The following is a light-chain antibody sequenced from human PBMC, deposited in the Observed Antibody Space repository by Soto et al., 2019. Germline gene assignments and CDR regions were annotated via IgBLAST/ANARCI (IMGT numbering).Light chain of an antibody. CDR3: QQRSDWPIT. CDR2: GAS. Sequence: EIVLTQSPATLSLSPGERATLSCRASQSVASYLAWYQQKPGQAPSLLIYGASNRATGIPARFSGSGSGTDFTLTISSLEPEEFAVNYCQQRSDWPITFGQGTRLEIK. V-gene: IGKV3-11*01. CDR1: QSVASY. J-gene: IGKJ5*01.